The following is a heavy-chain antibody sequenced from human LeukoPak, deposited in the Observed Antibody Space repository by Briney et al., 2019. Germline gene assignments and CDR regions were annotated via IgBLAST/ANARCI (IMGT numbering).Heavy chain of an antibody. CDR1: GFTLSNYC. V-gene: IGHV3-74*01. CDR2: TCPGGPTS. CDR3: ARDFRPADF. Sequence: PGGSLRVSCAASGFTLSNYCMHWVRQTPGKGLVWLARTCPGGPTSYYADSVKGRFTVSRDNSKNMVFLQMNSLTVDDTAVYHCARDFRPADFWGQGVLVTVSS. J-gene: IGHJ4*02.